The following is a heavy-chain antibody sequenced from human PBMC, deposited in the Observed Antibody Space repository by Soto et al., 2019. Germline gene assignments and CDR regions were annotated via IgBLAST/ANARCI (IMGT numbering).Heavy chain of an antibody. CDR2: ISGSGGST. D-gene: IGHD3-10*01. CDR3: AKGMVRGVLVYYYGMDV. Sequence: WWSLRLSCSASVFTFSSYAMSWVRQAPGKGLEWVSAISGSGGSTHYADSVKGRFTISRDNSKNTLYLHMNSLRAEDTAVYYCAKGMVRGVLVYYYGMDVWGQGTTVTVSS. J-gene: IGHJ6*02. CDR1: VFTFSSYA. V-gene: IGHV3-23*01.